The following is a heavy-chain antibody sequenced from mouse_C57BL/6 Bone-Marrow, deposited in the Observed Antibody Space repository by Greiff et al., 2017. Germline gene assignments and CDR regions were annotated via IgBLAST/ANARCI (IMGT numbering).Heavy chain of an antibody. V-gene: IGHV1-69*01. D-gene: IGHD1-1*01. CDR2: IDPSDSYT. CDR1: GYTFTSYW. CDR3: ARGTTVVATGDY. Sequence: QVQLQQSGAELVMPGASVKLSCKASGYTFTSYWMHWVKQRPGQGLEWIGEIDPSDSYTNYNQKFKGKSTLTVDKSSSTAYMQLSSLTSEDSAVYYCARGTTVVATGDYWGQGTTLTVSS. J-gene: IGHJ2*01.